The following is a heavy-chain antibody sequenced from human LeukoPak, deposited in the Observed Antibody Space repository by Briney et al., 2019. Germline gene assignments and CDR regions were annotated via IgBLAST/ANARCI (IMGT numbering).Heavy chain of an antibody. CDR2: IIPILGIA. CDR1: GGTFSSYA. V-gene: IGHV1-69*04. Sequence: SVKVSCKASGGTFSSYAISWVRQAPGQGLEWMGRIIPILGIANYAQKFQGRVTITADKSTSTAYMGLSSLRSEDTAVYYCARDAVVVVAAWNWFDPWGQGTLVTVSS. CDR3: ARDAVVVVAAWNWFDP. J-gene: IGHJ5*02. D-gene: IGHD2-15*01.